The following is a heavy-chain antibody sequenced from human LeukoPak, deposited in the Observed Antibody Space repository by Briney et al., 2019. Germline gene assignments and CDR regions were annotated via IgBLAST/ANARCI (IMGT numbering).Heavy chain of an antibody. CDR2: IKQDGSEK. Sequence: PGGSLRLSCAASGFTFSSYWMSWVRQAPGKGLEWVANIKQDGSEKYYVDSVKGRFTISRDNAKNSLYLQMNSLRAEDTAVYYCARIRRDDFWSGAYYYYMDVWGKGTTVTVSS. V-gene: IGHV3-7*01. D-gene: IGHD3-3*01. CDR1: GFTFSSYW. J-gene: IGHJ6*03. CDR3: ARIRRDDFWSGAYYYYMDV.